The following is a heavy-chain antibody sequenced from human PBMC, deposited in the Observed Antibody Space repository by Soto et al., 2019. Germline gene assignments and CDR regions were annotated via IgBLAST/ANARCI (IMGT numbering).Heavy chain of an antibody. V-gene: IGHV1-46*01. Sequence: ASVKVSCKASGYRFTTYQMHWVRQAPGQGLEWMGTINPSGGSTSYAQRFQGRVTMTRDTSTSTVYMQLSSLRSEDTALYYCARGDSNGWYFDYWGQGTLVTVSS. CDR3: ARGDSNGWYFDY. D-gene: IGHD6-19*01. CDR2: INPSGGST. J-gene: IGHJ4*02. CDR1: GYRFTTYQ.